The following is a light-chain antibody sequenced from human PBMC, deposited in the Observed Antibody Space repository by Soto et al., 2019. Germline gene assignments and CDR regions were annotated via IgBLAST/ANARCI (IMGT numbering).Light chain of an antibody. CDR1: QSVSSN. V-gene: IGKV3-15*01. Sequence: EIVIPQSPATLSLSPGQRATLSCRASQSVSSNLAWYQQILGQAPRLLISGASTRATGIPARFTGSGSGTEFTLSMSSLQSEDFAVYYCQQYNNWPHSFG. CDR2: GAS. CDR3: QQYNNWPHS. J-gene: IGKJ2*01.